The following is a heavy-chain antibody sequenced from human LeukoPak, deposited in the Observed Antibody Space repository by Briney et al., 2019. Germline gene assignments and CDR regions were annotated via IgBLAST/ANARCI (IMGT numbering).Heavy chain of an antibody. J-gene: IGHJ3*02. D-gene: IGHD3-10*01. CDR3: AKGRGYGSGSYAFDI. V-gene: IGHV3-23*01. CDR2: ISGSGGST. CDR1: GFTFSSYA. Sequence: PGGSLRLSCAASGFTFSSYAMSWVRQAPGKGLEWVSAISGSGGSTYYADSVKGRFTISRDNSKNTLYLQMNSLSAEDTAVYYCAKGRGYGSGSYAFDIWGQGTMVTVSS.